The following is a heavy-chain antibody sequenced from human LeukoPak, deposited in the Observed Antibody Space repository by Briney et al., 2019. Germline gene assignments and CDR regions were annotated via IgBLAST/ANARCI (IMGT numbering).Heavy chain of an antibody. CDR3: ARGGVIWSWGY. CDR1: GYSISSNYY. J-gene: IGHJ4*02. D-gene: IGHD3-10*01. Sequence: SETPSLTCTVSGYSISSNYYWGWIRQPPGKGLEWIGSIYHLGTTYYNPSLKSRVTISVDTSKNQFSLKLTSVTAADTALYYCARGGVIWSWGYWGRGTLVTVSS. CDR2: IYHLGTT. V-gene: IGHV4-38-2*02.